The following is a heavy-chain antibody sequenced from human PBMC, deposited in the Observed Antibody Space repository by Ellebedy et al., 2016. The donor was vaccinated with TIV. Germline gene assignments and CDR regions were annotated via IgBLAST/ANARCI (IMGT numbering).Heavy chain of an antibody. V-gene: IGHV1-8*01. J-gene: IGHJ4*02. D-gene: IGHD3-3*01. CDR2: MNPNSGNT. CDR1: RYTFTSSD. CDR3: ARDYDFWSGYYTGLGY. Sequence: ASVKVSXKASRYTFTSSDINWVRQATGQGLEWMGWMNPNSGNTGYAQKFQGRVTMTRDTSTSTVYMELSSLRSEDTAVYYCARDYDFWSGYYTGLGYWGQGTLVTVSS.